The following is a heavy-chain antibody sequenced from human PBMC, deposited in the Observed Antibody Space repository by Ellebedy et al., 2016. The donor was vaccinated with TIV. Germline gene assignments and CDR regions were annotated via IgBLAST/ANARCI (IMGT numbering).Heavy chain of an antibody. J-gene: IGHJ4*02. CDR2: INSDGSST. D-gene: IGHD2-8*01. V-gene: IGHV3-74*01. CDR3: AKGRRMVYSTGGLDY. CDR1: GFTFSSYW. Sequence: GESLKISCAASGFTFSSYWMHWVRQAPGKGLVWVSRINSDGSSTSYADSVTGRFTISIDNAKNTLYLQMNSLRAEDTAVHYCAKGRRMVYSTGGLDYWGQGTLVTVSS.